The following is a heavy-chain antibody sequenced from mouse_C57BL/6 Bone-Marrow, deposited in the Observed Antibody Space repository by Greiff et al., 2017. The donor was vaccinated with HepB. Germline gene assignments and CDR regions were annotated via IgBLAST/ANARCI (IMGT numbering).Heavy chain of an antibody. CDR2: INPSSGYT. Sequence: VHLVESGAELAKPGASVKLSCKASGYTFTSYWMHWVKQRPGQGLEWIGYINPSSGYTKYNQKFKDKATLTADKSSSTAYMQLSSLTYEDAAVYYGARRGYGSSYGWYFDVWGTGTTVTVSS. CDR3: ARRGYGSSYGWYFDV. D-gene: IGHD1-1*01. V-gene: IGHV1-7*01. J-gene: IGHJ1*03. CDR1: GYTFTSYW.